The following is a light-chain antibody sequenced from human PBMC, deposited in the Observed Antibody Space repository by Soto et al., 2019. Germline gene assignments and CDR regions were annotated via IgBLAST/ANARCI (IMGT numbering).Light chain of an antibody. Sequence: EIVLTQSPGTLSLSPGERATLSCRASQSVSSSYLAWYQQKPGQAHRLLVYGAYSRATGIQDRFSGSGSGTDFTLTVSRLEPEDFAVYYCHQYGTSPWTFGQGTKVDIK. CDR3: HQYGTSPWT. V-gene: IGKV3-20*01. CDR2: GAY. J-gene: IGKJ1*01. CDR1: QSVSSSY.